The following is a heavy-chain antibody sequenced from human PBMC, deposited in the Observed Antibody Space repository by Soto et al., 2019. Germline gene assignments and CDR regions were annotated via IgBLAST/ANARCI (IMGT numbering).Heavy chain of an antibody. J-gene: IGHJ4*02. D-gene: IGHD6-13*01. CDR2: ILYSGST. Sequence: SETLSLTCTVSGGPIISAGHYWNWIRQPPGKGLELIGYILYSGSTYYSPSLKSRVTISVDTSENQFSLKLTSVTAADTAVYYCVRAAAASGGFDNWGQGTLVTVSS. CDR1: GGPIISAGHY. CDR3: VRAAAASGGFDN. V-gene: IGHV4-31*03.